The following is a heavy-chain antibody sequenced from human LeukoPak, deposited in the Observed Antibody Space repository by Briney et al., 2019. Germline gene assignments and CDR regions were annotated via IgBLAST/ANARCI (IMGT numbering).Heavy chain of an antibody. D-gene: IGHD3-10*01. CDR2: IYYSGST. CDR1: GGSISSSSYY. CDR3: ARGYPPTNRRYYYGSGSYYFDY. Sequence: SETLSLTCTVSGGSISSSSYYWGWIRQPPGKGLEWIGSIYYSGSTNYNPSLKSRVTISVDTSKNQFSLKLSSVTAADTAVYYCARGYPPTNRRYYYGSGSYYFDYWGQGTLVTVSS. V-gene: IGHV4-39*07. J-gene: IGHJ4*02.